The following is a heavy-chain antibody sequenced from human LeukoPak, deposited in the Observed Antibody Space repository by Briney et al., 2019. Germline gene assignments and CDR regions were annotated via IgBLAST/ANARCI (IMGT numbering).Heavy chain of an antibody. V-gene: IGHV3-30*02. J-gene: IGHJ4*02. CDR1: GFTFSSYG. CDR3: ANLMVYALTAHFDY. D-gene: IGHD2-8*01. Sequence: SGGSLRLSCAASGFTFSSYGMHWVRQAPGKGLEWVAFIRYDGSNKYYADSVKGRFTISRDNSKNTLYLQMNSLRAEDTAVYYCANLMVYALTAHFDYWGQGTLVTVSS. CDR2: IRYDGSNK.